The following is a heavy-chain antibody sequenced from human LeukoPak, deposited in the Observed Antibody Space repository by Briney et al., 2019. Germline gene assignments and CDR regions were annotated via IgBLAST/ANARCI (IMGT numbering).Heavy chain of an antibody. CDR2: IQYDGSNK. V-gene: IGHV3-30*02. D-gene: IGHD3-22*01. CDR1: GFIFSKYD. J-gene: IGHJ6*02. Sequence: GGSLRLSCAASGFIFSKYDMHWVRQAPDKGLEWVAFIQYDGSNKYYSDSVKGRFTISRDNSKNTLYLQMNSLRAEGTAVYYCAKGLFGGMDVWGQGTTVTVSS. CDR3: AKGLFGGMDV.